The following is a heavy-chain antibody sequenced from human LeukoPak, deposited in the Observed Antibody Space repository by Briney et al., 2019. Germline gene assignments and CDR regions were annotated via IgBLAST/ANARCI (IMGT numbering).Heavy chain of an antibody. V-gene: IGHV3-23*01. CDR3: GKEGGA. CDR1: GFRFSDFT. D-gene: IGHD3-16*01. CDR2: IGGRGGST. J-gene: IGHJ5*02. Sequence: GGSLRLSCAASGFRFSDFTITWVRQAPGKGPEWVSAIGGRGGSTYYADSLGGRFTISRDNSKDMVYLQMNSLKVEDTATYYCGKEGGAWGQGTKVPVSS.